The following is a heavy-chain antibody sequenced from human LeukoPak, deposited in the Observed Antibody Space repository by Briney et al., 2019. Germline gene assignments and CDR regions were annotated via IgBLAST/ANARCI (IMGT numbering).Heavy chain of an antibody. CDR3: ARAFYDFWSGYHENMDV. J-gene: IGHJ6*03. Sequence: PGGSLRLSCAASGFTFSSYWMHWVRQAPGKGLVWVSRINTDGSSTSYADSVKGRFAISRDNAKNTLYLQMNSLRAEDTAVYYCARAFYDFWSGYHENMDVWGKGTTVTVSS. CDR2: INTDGSST. D-gene: IGHD3-3*01. CDR1: GFTFSSYW. V-gene: IGHV3-74*01.